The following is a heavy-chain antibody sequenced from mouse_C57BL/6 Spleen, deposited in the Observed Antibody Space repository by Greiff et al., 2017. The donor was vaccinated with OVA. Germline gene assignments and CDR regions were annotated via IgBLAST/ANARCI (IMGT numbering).Heavy chain of an antibody. CDR1: GYTFTDYY. J-gene: IGHJ3*01. Sequence: EVQLQQSGPELVKPGASVKISCKASGYTFTDYYMNWVKQSHGKSLEWIGDINPNNGGTSYNQKFKGKATLTVDKSSSTAYMELRSLTSDDSAVYYCARQGFYDGYYEFAYWGQGTLVTVSA. CDR2: INPNNGGT. D-gene: IGHD2-3*01. V-gene: IGHV1-26*01. CDR3: ARQGFYDGYYEFAY.